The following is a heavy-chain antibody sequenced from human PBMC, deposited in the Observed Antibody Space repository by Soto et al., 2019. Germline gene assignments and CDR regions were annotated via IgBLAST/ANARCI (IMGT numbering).Heavy chain of an antibody. CDR1: GFTFNRHL. CDR3: AREGGDDGWGAFDM. V-gene: IGHV3-33*01. CDR2: IWHDGSEE. D-gene: IGHD6-19*01. J-gene: IGHJ3*02. Sequence: QVQLEESGGGVVQPGRSLRLSCAASGFTFNRHLMHWVRQAPGKGLEWVALIWHDGSEEYFRESVKGRFTISRDKSENTLYWQMNSLRVEDSCVYYCAREGGDDGWGAFDMWGEGAVVPVSS.